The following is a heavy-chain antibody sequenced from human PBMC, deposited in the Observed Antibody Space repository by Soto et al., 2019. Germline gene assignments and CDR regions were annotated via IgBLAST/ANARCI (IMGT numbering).Heavy chain of an antibody. CDR1: GFTFSSYS. Sequence: GGSLRLSCAASGFTFSSYSMNWVRQAPGKGLEWVSSISSSSSYIYYADSVKGRFTISRDNAKNSLYLQMNSLRAEDTAVYYCARAIMPGVVWDIVVVPAAHQGYYYYGMDVWGQGTTVTVSS. J-gene: IGHJ6*02. D-gene: IGHD2-2*01. V-gene: IGHV3-21*01. CDR2: ISSSSSYI. CDR3: ARAIMPGVVWDIVVVPAAHQGYYYYGMDV.